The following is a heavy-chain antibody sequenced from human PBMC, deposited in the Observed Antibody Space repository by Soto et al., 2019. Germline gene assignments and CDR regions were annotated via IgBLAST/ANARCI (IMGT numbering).Heavy chain of an antibody. CDR1: GGSISSYY. CDR2: IYYSGST. J-gene: IGHJ5*02. V-gene: IGHV4-59*01. D-gene: IGHD3-9*01. CDR3: ARIPDYDILTGYLPTGARFDP. Sequence: SETLSLTCTVSGGSISSYYWSWIRQPPGKGLEWIGYIYYSGSTNYNPSLKSRVTISVDTSKNQFSLKLSSVTAADTAVYYCARIPDYDILTGYLPTGARFDPWGQGTLVTVSS.